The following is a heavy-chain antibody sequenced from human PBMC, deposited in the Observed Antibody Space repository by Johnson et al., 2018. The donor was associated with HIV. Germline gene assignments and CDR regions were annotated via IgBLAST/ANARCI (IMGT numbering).Heavy chain of an antibody. CDR1: GFTFSSYW. J-gene: IGHJ3*02. CDR3: ARGDTAMGYDAFDI. D-gene: IGHD5-18*01. V-gene: IGHV3-7*04. CDR2: IKQDGSEK. Sequence: VQLVESGGGVVQPGRSLRLSCAASGFTFSSYWMSWVRQAPGKGLEWVANIKQDGSEKYYVDSVKGRFTISRDNAKNSLYLQMNSLRAEDTAVYYCARGDTAMGYDAFDIWGQWTMVTVSS.